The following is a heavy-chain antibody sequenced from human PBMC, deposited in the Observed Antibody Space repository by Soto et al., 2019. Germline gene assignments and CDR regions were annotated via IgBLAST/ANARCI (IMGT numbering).Heavy chain of an antibody. CDR2: IYYSGST. J-gene: IGHJ4*02. V-gene: IGHV4-39*01. CDR1: GGSISSCSYY. Sequence: PSETLSLTCTVSGGSISSCSYYWGWIRQPPGKGLEWIGSIYYSGSTYYNPSLKSRVTISVDTSKNQFSLKLDSVTAADTAVYYCARAVGGSSGYYPWPFDYWGQGTLVTVSS. CDR3: ARAVGGSSGYYPWPFDY. D-gene: IGHD3-22*01.